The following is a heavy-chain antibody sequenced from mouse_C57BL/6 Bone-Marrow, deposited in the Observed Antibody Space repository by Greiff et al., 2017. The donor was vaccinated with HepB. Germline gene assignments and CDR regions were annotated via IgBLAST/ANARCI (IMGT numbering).Heavy chain of an antibody. CDR2: INPGSGGT. D-gene: IGHD2-12*01. CDR3: ARWGYSPYAMDY. J-gene: IGHJ4*01. CDR1: GYAFTNYL. V-gene: IGHV1-54*01. Sequence: QVQLQQSGAELVRPGTSVKVSCKASGYAFTNYLIEWVKQRPGQGLEWIGVINPGSGGTNYNEKFKGKATLTAEKSSSTAYMQLSSLTSEDSAVYFCARWGYSPYAMDYWGQGTSVTVSS.